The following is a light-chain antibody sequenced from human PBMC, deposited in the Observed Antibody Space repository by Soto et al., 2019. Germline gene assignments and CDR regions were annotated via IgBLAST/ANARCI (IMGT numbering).Light chain of an antibody. CDR1: SSDVGGYNY. CDR3: SSYTGGNPSYV. Sequence: QSALTQPASVSGSPGQSITISCTGTSSDVGGYNYVCWYQLHPGRAPKLMIYEVSNRPSGVSNRFSGSKSGNTASLTISGLQAEDEADYYCSSYTGGNPSYVFGTGTKVTVL. V-gene: IGLV2-14*01. J-gene: IGLJ1*01. CDR2: EVS.